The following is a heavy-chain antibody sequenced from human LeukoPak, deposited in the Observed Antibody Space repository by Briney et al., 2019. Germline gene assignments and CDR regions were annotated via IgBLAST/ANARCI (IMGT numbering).Heavy chain of an antibody. V-gene: IGHV4-39*01. D-gene: IGHD3/OR15-3a*01. Sequence: SETLSLICTVSGVSISSSNSYWGWIRQPPGKGLEWIGSIYYSGNTYYNASLKSQVSISIDTSKNQFSLRLTSVTAADTAVYYCARQTGSGLFILPGGQGTLVTVSS. CDR1: GVSISSSNSY. J-gene: IGHJ4*02. CDR3: ARQTGSGLFILP. CDR2: IYYSGNT.